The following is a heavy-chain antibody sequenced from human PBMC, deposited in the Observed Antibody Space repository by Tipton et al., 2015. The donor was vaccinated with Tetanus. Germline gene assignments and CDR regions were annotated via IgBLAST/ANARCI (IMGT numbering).Heavy chain of an antibody. CDR3: VRGRGLGAYSFGFEY. D-gene: IGHD5-18*01. CDR2: ITYSART. CDR1: GSSMSSYY. Sequence: TLSLTCSVSGSSMSSYYWSWIRQTPGNRLEWIGYITYSARTKYNPSLTSRVTLSLEASKNQFSLKLTSVTAADTAVYYCVRGRGLGAYSFGFEYWGQGAQVIVSS. V-gene: IGHV4-59*12. J-gene: IGHJ4*02.